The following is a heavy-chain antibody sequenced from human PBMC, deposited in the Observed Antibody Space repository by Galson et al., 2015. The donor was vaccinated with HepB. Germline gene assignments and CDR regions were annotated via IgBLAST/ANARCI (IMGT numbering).Heavy chain of an antibody. CDR1: GGSISSGSYY. CDR2: IYTSGST. CDR3: ARDLGSSWYLGPFDY. D-gene: IGHD6-13*01. V-gene: IGHV4-61*02. Sequence: LSLTCTVSGGSISSGSYYWSWIRQPAGKGLEWIGRIYTSGSTNYNPSLKSRVTMSVDTSKNQFSLKLSSVTAADTAVYYCARDLGSSWYLGPFDYWGQGTLVTVSS. J-gene: IGHJ4*02.